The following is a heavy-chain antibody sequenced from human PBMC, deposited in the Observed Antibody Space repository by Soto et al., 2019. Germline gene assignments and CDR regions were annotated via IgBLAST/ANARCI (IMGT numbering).Heavy chain of an antibody. V-gene: IGHV3-30*18. D-gene: IGHD5-18*01. CDR2: ISYDGSNK. J-gene: IGHJ6*02. CDR3: AKWDTAMASYYYYGMDV. CDR1: GFTFSSYG. Sequence: GGSLRLSCAASGFTFSSYGMHWVRQAPGKGLEWVAVISYDGSNKYYADSVKGRFTISRDNSKNTLYLQMNSLRAEDTAVYYCAKWDTAMASYYYYGMDVWGQGTTVTVSS.